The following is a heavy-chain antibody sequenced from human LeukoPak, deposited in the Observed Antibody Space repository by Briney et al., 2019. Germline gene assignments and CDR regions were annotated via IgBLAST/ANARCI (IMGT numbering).Heavy chain of an antibody. D-gene: IGHD2-2*01. J-gene: IGHJ5*02. V-gene: IGHV4-34*01. CDR3: ARHVRFGYCSSTSCYLGFDP. CDR1: GGSFSGYY. Sequence: PSETLSLTCAVYGGSFSGYYWSWIRQPPGKGLEWIGEINHSGSTNHNSSLKSRVTISVDTSKNQFSLKLSSVTAADTAVYYCARHVRFGYCSSTSCYLGFDPWGQGTLVTVSS. CDR2: INHSGST.